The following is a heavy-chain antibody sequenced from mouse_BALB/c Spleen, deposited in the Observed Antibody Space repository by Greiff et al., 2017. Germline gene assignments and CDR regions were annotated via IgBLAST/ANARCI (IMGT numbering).Heavy chain of an antibody. CDR2: ISSGSSTI. Sequence: EVQLVESGGGLVQPGGSRKLSCAASGFTFSSFGMHWVRQAPEKGLEWFAYISSGSSTIYYADTVKGRFTISRDNPKNTLFLQMTSLRSEDTAMYYCARRGDGNYFDYWGQGTTLTVSA. D-gene: IGHD2-1*01. CDR1: GFTFSSFG. J-gene: IGHJ2*01. V-gene: IGHV5-17*02. CDR3: ARRGDGNYFDY.